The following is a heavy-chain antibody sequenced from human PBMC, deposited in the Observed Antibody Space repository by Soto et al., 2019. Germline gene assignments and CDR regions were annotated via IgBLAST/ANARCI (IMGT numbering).Heavy chain of an antibody. J-gene: IGHJ4*02. D-gene: IGHD6-19*01. CDR1: GFTFRSYG. V-gene: IGHV3-33*01. Sequence: QVQLVESGGGVVQPGRSLRLYCAASGFTFRSYGMHWVRQAPGKGLEWVAVIWYDGSNKYYADSVQGRFTISRDNSKNTLYLQMNTLRAEDTAVYYCARGIAVAGPYFHYWGQGTLVTVSS. CDR3: ARGIAVAGPYFHY. CDR2: IWYDGSNK.